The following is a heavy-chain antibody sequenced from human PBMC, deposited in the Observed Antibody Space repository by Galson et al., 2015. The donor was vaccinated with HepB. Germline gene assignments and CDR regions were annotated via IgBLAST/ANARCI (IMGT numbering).Heavy chain of an antibody. J-gene: IGHJ6*02. CDR3: ARTGYGDYPPEDGMDV. CDR1: GYSISSSNW. CDR2: IYYSGST. V-gene: IGHV4-28*01. Sequence: SETLSLTCAVSGYSISSSNWWGWIRQPPGKGLEWIGYIYYSGSTYYNPSLKSRVTMSVDTSKNQFSLKLSSVTAVDTAVYYCARTGYGDYPPEDGMDVWGQGTTVTVSS. D-gene: IGHD4-17*01.